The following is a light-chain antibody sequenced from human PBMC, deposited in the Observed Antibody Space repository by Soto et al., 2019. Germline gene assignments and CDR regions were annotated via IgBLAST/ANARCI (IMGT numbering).Light chain of an antibody. CDR2: AAS. J-gene: IGKJ5*01. V-gene: IGKV1-9*01. Sequence: DIPLTQSPSFLSASVGDRVTITCRASQAIDTYLAWYQQKPGKAPKLLIYAASLLQSEVPSRFSGSGSGTEFPLTINSLQPEDFASYYCQQLNSFPFIFGQGTRLEIK. CDR3: QQLNSFPFI. CDR1: QAIDTY.